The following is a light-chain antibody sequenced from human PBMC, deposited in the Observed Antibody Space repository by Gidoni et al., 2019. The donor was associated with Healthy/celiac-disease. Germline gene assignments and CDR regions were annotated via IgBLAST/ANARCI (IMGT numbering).Light chain of an antibody. V-gene: IGKV1-9*01. J-gene: IGKJ2*04. CDR2: AAS. CDR1: QGISSY. Sequence: DIQLTQSPSFLSASVGDRVTITCWVSQGISSYLAWYQQKPGKAPKLLIYAASTLQSGVPSRFSGSGSGTEFTLTISSLQPEDFATYYCQQLNSYPSRCSFGQGTKLEIK. CDR3: QQLNSYPSRCS.